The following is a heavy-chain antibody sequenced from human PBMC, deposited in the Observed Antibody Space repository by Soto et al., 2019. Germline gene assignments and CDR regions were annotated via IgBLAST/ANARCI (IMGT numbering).Heavy chain of an antibody. J-gene: IGHJ6*02. CDR1: GFTFSSYS. Sequence: GGSLRLSCAASGFTFSSYSMNWVRQAPGKGLEWVSSISSSSSYIYYADSVKGRFTISRDNAKNSLYLQMNSLRAEDTAVYYCARLLHPGNSYYYYYGMDVWGQGTTVTVSS. V-gene: IGHV3-21*01. D-gene: IGHD3-22*01. CDR2: ISSSSSYI. CDR3: ARLLHPGNSYYYYYGMDV.